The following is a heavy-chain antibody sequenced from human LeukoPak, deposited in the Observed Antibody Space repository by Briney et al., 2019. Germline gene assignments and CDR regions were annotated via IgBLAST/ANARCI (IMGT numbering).Heavy chain of an antibody. D-gene: IGHD6-19*01. J-gene: IGHJ4*02. V-gene: IGHV3-21*01. Sequence: GGSLRLSCAASGFTFSSYSMNWVRQAPGKGLEWVSSISSSSSYIYYADSVKGRFTISRDNAKNSLYLQMNSLGAEDTAVYYCAGQRWQWLVRGKIDYWGQGTLVTVSS. CDR1: GFTFSSYS. CDR2: ISSSSSYI. CDR3: AGQRWQWLVRGKIDY.